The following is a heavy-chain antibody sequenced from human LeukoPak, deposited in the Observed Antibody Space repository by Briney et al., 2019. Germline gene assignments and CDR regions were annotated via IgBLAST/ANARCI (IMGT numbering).Heavy chain of an antibody. V-gene: IGHV6-1*01. J-gene: IGHJ4*02. CDR3: ARDGYCSGGTCYSAVDY. D-gene: IGHD2-15*01. Sequence: SQTLSLTCAISGDSVSSNSAAWNWIRQSPSRGLEWLGRTYYRSKWYNDYAVSVKSRITINPDTPKNQFSLQLNPVTPEDTAVYYCARDGYCSGGTCYSAVDYWGQGTLVTVSS. CDR2: TYYRSKWYN. CDR1: GDSVSSNSAA.